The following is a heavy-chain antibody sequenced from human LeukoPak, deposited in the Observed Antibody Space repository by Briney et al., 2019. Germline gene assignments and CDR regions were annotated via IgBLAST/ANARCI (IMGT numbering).Heavy chain of an antibody. CDR1: GFTFSGYA. D-gene: IGHD6-13*01. CDR2: ISGSGTNT. V-gene: IGHV3-23*01. CDR3: ARGVGSRRTNRAFDI. J-gene: IGHJ3*02. Sequence: GGSLRLSCAASGFTFSGYAMSWVRQAPGKGLEWVSAISGSGTNTYYADSVKGRFTISRENAKNSLYLQMNSLRAGDTAVYYCARGVGSRRTNRAFDIWGQGTMVTVSS.